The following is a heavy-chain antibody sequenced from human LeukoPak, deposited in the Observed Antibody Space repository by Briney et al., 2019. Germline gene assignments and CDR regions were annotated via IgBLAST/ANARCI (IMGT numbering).Heavy chain of an antibody. V-gene: IGHV3-43D*03. CDR1: GFTFDDYA. CDR2: INWDGGTT. CDR3: TKTGGYSDKWGTEYFQH. D-gene: IGHD3-10*01. Sequence: GGSLRLSCAASGFTFDDYAMHWVRQAPGKDLEWVSLINWDGGTTYHSDSAKGRFIISRDNANNSLYLQMNNLKTEDSALYYCTKTGGYSDKWGTEYFQHWGQGTLVTVSS. J-gene: IGHJ1*01.